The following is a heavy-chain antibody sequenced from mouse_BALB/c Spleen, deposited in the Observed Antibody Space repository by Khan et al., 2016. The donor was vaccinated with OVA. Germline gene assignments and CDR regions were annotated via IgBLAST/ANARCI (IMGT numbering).Heavy chain of an antibody. J-gene: IGHJ1*01. V-gene: IGHV14-3*02. CDR2: IAPANGET. D-gene: IGHD2-13*01. CDR3: VHPAGDPRNLDG. Sequence: VQLQQSGAELVKPGASVKLSCAASGFNIKDTYVHWVKQRPEQGLEWIGRIAPANGETKYDPKFQGKATITADTSSNTSYLQLSSLTSEDTAVYYGVHPAGDPRNLDGGGAGTTVTVSS. CDR1: GFNIKDTY.